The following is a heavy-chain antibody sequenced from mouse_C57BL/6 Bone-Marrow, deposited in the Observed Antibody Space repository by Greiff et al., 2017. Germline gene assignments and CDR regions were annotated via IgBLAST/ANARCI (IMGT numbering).Heavy chain of an antibody. CDR2: ISDGGSYT. J-gene: IGHJ2*01. Sequence: EVKLMESGGGLVKPGGSLKLSCAASGFTFSSYAMSWVRQTPEKRLEWVATISDGGSYTYYPDNVKGRFTISRDNAKNNLYLQMSHLKSEDTAMYYCARDPTAQATEYFDYWGQGTTLTVSS. CDR3: ARDPTAQATEYFDY. V-gene: IGHV5-4*01. CDR1: GFTFSSYA. D-gene: IGHD3-2*02.